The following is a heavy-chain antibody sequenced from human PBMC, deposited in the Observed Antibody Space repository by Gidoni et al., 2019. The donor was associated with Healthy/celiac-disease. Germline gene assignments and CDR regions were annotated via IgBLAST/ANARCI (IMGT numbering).Heavy chain of an antibody. CDR1: YW. V-gene: IGHV5-51*01. D-gene: IGHD3-22*01. CDR2: IYPGDSDT. Sequence: YWIGWVRQMPGKGLEWMGIIYPGDSDTRYSPSFQGQVTISADKSISTAYLQWSSLTASETAMYYCAITAAYYYDSSAAGGHAFDIWGQGTMVTVSS. J-gene: IGHJ3*02. CDR3: AITAAYYYDSSAAGGHAFDI.